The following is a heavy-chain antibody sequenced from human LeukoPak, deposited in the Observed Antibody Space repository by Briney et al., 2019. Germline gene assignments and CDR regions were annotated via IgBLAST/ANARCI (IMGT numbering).Heavy chain of an antibody. V-gene: IGHV4-4*02. J-gene: IGHJ4*02. CDR1: GGSISISNW. CDR3: ASGDRTYFDY. CDR2: IYHSGST. D-gene: IGHD2-21*02. Sequence: PSETLSLTCAVSGGSISISNWWSWVRQPPGKGLEWIGEIYHSGSTNYNPSLKSRLTISVDKSKNQFSLKLSSLTAADTAVYYCASGDRTYFDYWGQGTLVTVSS.